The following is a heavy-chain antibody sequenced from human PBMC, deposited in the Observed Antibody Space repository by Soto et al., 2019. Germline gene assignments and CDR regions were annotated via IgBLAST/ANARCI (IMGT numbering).Heavy chain of an antibody. V-gene: IGHV3-7*05. CDR2: INQDGSEK. Sequence: GGSLSLSCAASGFSFSSYSMSWVRQAPGKGLEWVANINQDGSEKYYVDSVKGRFTISRDNAENSLYLQMSSLSAEDTAVYYCTSLMVRGVMWLDYWGQGALVTVSS. CDR1: GFSFSSYS. D-gene: IGHD3-10*01. CDR3: TSLMVRGVMWLDY. J-gene: IGHJ4*02.